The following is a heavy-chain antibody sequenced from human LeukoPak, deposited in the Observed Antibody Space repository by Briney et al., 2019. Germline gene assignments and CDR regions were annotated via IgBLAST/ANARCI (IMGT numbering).Heavy chain of an antibody. CDR1: GFTFTNYA. Sequence: GGSLRLSCAASGFTFTNYAISWVRQAPGKGLEWVSAISGTGGSTFYADSVKGRFTISRDNSRNTLYLLINSLRAEDTAVYYCAKLNRGSYLFYFDYWGQGTLVTVSS. CDR3: AKLNRGSYLFYFDY. J-gene: IGHJ4*02. D-gene: IGHD1-26*01. CDR2: ISGTGGST. V-gene: IGHV3-23*01.